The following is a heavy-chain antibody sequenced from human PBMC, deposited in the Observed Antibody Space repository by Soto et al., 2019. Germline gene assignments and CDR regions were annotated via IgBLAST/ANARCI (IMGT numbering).Heavy chain of an antibody. J-gene: IGHJ6*03. D-gene: IGHD3-10*01. Sequence: EVQLLESGGGLVQPGGSLRLSCAASGFIFTNYAMSWVRQAPGKGLEWVSSISRTGDAHYADSVRGRFTISRDDSKNTLYLQLNSRRAEDTAVYNCAKNYFMDVWGKGTTVTVSS. CDR3: AKNYFMDV. CDR2: ISRTGDA. CDR1: GFIFTNYA. V-gene: IGHV3-23*01.